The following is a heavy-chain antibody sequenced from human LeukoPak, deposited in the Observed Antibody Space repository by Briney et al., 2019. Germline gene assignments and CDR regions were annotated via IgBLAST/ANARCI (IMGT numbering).Heavy chain of an antibody. CDR3: ATEQVGATMDY. V-gene: IGHV3-21*01. D-gene: IGHD1-26*01. Sequence: GGSLRLSCAASGFTFSSYSMNWVREAPGKGVEWVSYISSSSSYIYYADSVKGRFTISREKAKNSLYLQMNSLRAEDTAVYYCATEQVGATMDYWGQGTLVTVSS. CDR1: GFTFSSYS. CDR2: ISSSSSYI. J-gene: IGHJ4*02.